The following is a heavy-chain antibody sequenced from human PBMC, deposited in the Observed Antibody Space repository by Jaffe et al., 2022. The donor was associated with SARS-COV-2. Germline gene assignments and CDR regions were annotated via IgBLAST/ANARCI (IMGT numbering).Heavy chain of an antibody. J-gene: IGHJ6*02. D-gene: IGHD6-13*01. V-gene: IGHV3-15*01. CDR1: GFTFSNAW. Sequence: EVQLVESGGGLVKPGGSLRLSCAASGFTFSNAWMSWVRQAPGKGLEWVGRIKSKTDGGTTDYAAPVKGRFTISRDDSKNTLYLQMNSLKTEDTAVYYCTTGIAAAGFSDYYYGMDVWGQGTTVTVSS. CDR3: TTGIAAAGFSDYYYGMDV. CDR2: IKSKTDGGTT.